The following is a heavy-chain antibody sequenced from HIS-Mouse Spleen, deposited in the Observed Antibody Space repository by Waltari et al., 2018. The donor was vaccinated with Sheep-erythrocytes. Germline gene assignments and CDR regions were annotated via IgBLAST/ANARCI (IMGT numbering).Heavy chain of an antibody. Sequence: QLQLQESGPGLVKPSETLSLTCTVSGGSISSRCYYWGWIRQPPGKGLEWSGSIDYSGDTYYIPSLTSRVTISVDTSKNQFSLKLSSVTAADTAVYYCARHKDTAMVHFDYWGQGTLGTVSS. J-gene: IGHJ4*02. CDR1: GGSISSRCYY. CDR3: ARHKDTAMVHFDY. D-gene: IGHD5-18*01. CDR2: IDYSGDT. V-gene: IGHV4-39*01.